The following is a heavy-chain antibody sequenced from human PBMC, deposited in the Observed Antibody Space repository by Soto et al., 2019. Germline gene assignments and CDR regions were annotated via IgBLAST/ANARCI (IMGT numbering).Heavy chain of an antibody. CDR3: ARGGAARHLDS. J-gene: IGHJ5*01. CDR2: VSANNGFT. CDR1: GYTFTILA. V-gene: IGHV1-18*01. Sequence: ASLKVSCKTSGYTFTILALSWVRQAPGQGLEWIGFVSANNGFTHFAQKFQGRVSVKTDTSTNTVYLDLRSLSSDDTAVYYCARGGAARHLDSWGQGTPVTVSS. D-gene: IGHD6-6*01.